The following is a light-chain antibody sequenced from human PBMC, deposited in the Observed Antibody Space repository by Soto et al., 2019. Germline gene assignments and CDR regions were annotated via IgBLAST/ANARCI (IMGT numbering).Light chain of an antibody. J-gene: IGLJ1*01. CDR3: AAWYDRLIGL. CDR1: SHNIGSNT. Sequence: QSVLTQPPSASGTPGQRVTLSCSGSSHNIGSNTVNWYQQLPGTAPKLLIYSSNQRPAGVTDRFSDSKSGTSASLAISGLQSEDEADYYCAAWYDRLIGLFGTGTKVTVL. V-gene: IGLV1-44*01. CDR2: SSN.